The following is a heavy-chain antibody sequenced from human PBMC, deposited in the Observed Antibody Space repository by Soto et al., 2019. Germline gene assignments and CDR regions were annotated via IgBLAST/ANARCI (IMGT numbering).Heavy chain of an antibody. CDR2: IKQDGSEK. CDR1: GFTFSSYW. V-gene: IGHV3-7*01. Sequence: EVQLVESGGGLVQPGGSLRLSCAASGFTFSSYWMSWVRQAPGKGLEWVANIKQDGSEKYYVDSVKGRFTISRDNAKNSLYLQMNSLRAEDTAVYYCAREVSHVLLWFGDGLNWFDPWGQGTLVTVSS. J-gene: IGHJ5*02. CDR3: AREVSHVLLWFGDGLNWFDP. D-gene: IGHD3-10*01.